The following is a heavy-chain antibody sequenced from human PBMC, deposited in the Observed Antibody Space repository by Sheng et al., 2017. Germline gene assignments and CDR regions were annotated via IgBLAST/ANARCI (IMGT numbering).Heavy chain of an antibody. CDR2: ISYDGSNK. J-gene: IGHJ4*02. Sequence: QVQLVESGGGVVQPGRSLRLSCAASGFTFSSYAMHWVRQAPGKGLEWVAVISYDGSNKYYADSVKGRFTISRDNSKNTLYLQMNSLRAEDTAVYYCARGPPLVYYFDYWGQGTLVTVSS. V-gene: IGHV3-30*04. CDR1: GFTFSSYA. CDR3: ARGPPLVYYFDY.